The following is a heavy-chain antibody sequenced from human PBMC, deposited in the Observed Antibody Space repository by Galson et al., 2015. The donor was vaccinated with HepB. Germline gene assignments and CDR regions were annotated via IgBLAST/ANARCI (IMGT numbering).Heavy chain of an antibody. Sequence: SLRLSCAASGFTFSSYSMNWVRQAPGKGLEWVSYISSSSSTIYYADSVKGRFTISRDNAKNSLYLQMNSLRAEDTAVYYCARDRAGSYYRDEYFQHWGQGTLVTVSS. J-gene: IGHJ1*01. CDR3: ARDRAGSYYRDEYFQH. V-gene: IGHV3-48*01. D-gene: IGHD1-26*01. CDR2: ISSSSSTI. CDR1: GFTFSSYS.